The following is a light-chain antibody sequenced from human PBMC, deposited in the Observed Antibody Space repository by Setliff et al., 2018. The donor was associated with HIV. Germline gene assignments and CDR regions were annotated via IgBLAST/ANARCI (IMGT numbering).Light chain of an antibody. Sequence: QSVLAQPASVSGSPGQSITISCTGTSSDVGGYNYVSWYQQHPGKAPRLIIYGVRNRPSGVSNRFSGSKPGNTASLTISGLQAEDEADYYCSSYAITNTLPFGTGTKVTVL. CDR3: SSYAITNTLP. J-gene: IGLJ1*01. CDR1: SSDVGGYNY. V-gene: IGLV2-14*01. CDR2: GVR.